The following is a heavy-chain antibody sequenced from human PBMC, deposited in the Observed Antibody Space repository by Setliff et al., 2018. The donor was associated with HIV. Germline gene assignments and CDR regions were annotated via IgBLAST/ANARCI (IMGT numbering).Heavy chain of an antibody. V-gene: IGHV4-34*01. Sequence: PSETLSLTCAVYVESFSGFYWSWIRQPPGKGLEWIGEINHSGSTNYNPSLKSRVTISVDTSKNQFSLKLSFVTAADTALYYCARGPRVSAAVVETPSAYWGQGTRVTVSS. D-gene: IGHD6-19*01. J-gene: IGHJ4*02. CDR2: INHSGST. CDR3: ARGPRVSAAVVETPSAY. CDR1: VESFSGFY.